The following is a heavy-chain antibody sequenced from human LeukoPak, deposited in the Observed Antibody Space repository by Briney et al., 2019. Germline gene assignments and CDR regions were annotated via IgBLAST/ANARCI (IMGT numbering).Heavy chain of an antibody. CDR3: AREIPDGGYFDY. J-gene: IGHJ4*02. CDR1: GGSFSGYY. V-gene: IGHV4-34*01. Sequence: PSETLSLTCAVYGGSFSGYYWSWIRQPPGKGLEWIGSIYYSGSTYYNSSLKSRVTISVDTSKNQFSLKLSSVTAADTAVYYCAREIPDGGYFDYWGQGTLVTVSS. CDR2: IYYSGST. D-gene: IGHD3-3*01.